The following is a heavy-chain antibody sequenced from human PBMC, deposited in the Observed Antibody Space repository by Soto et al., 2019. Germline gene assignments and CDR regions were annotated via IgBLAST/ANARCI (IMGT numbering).Heavy chain of an antibody. Sequence: QVQLVQSGAEVKKPGASVKVSCKASGYTFTSYGISWVRQAPGQGLEWMGWISAYNGNTNYAQKLQGRVTMTTDTSTSTADVELRSLSSDYTAVYYWTRLGHDCGGGGGGSGDVWGRGTTVTVAS. J-gene: IGHJ6*02. CDR1: GYTFTSYG. D-gene: IGHD2-21*01. CDR3: TRLGHDCGGGGGGSGDV. CDR2: ISAYNGNT. V-gene: IGHV1-18*01.